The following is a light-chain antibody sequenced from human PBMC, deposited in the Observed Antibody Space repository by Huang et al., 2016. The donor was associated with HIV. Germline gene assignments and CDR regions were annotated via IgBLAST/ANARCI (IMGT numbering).Light chain of an antibody. Sequence: IVLTQTPASLSLSAGERATLSCRASQSVSHYLAWYQHKPGQPPRLLIYGASRRSTDIPARFNGSGSGTDFTLTISSLEAEDSALYYCQESDTWPRLTLGGGTKVEIK. J-gene: IGKJ4*01. V-gene: IGKV3-11*01. CDR1: QSVSHY. CDR2: GAS. CDR3: QESDTWPRLT.